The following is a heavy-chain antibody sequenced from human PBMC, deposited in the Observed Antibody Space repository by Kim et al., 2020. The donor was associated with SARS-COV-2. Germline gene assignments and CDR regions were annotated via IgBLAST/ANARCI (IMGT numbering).Heavy chain of an antibody. J-gene: IGHJ4*02. CDR2: ISYDGTHK. V-gene: IGHV3-30*04. CDR1: GFTFSSHA. CDR3: VRGAAATGTYYFDY. Sequence: GGSLRLSCAASGFTFSSHAMHWVRQAPGKGLEWVAVISYDGTHKYYTDSVKGRFTISRDNSKNTLYLQMNSLRGEDTAVYYCVRGAAATGTYYFDYWGQGTLVTVSS. D-gene: IGHD1-1*01.